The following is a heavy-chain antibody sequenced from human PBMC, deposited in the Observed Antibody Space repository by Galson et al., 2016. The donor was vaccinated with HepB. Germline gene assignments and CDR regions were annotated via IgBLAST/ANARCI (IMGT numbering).Heavy chain of an antibody. CDR1: DFSFSSYW. Sequence: SLRLSCAAADFSFSSYWMTWVRQAPGKGLEWVANIGQDGSERHYVDSVEGRFTISRDNARNSLSLQMDSLRAEDTAVYYCAMTEFCRGVNCYPDYWGQGTLVTVSS. V-gene: IGHV3-7*02. J-gene: IGHJ4*02. D-gene: IGHD2-15*01. CDR2: IGQDGSER. CDR3: AMTEFCRGVNCYPDY.